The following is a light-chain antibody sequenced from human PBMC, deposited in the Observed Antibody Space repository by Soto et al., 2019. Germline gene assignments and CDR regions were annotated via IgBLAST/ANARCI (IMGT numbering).Light chain of an antibody. CDR1: QSVSNN. V-gene: IGKV3-15*01. CDR3: QQYNNWPPWT. CDR2: DAS. Sequence: ILMTQSPATLSVSPGERATLSCRASQSVSNNLAWYQQKPGQAPRLLIYDASTRATGIPARFSGSGSGTEFTLTISCLQSEDFVVYYCQQYNNWPPWTFGQGTKVEIK. J-gene: IGKJ1*01.